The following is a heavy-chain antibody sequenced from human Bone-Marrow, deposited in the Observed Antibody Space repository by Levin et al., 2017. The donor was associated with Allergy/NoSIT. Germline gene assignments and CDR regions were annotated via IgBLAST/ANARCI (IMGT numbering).Heavy chain of an antibody. Sequence: PGGSLRLSCAASGFTFSHYGMHWVRQSPGKGLEWVAVTSYNGDKKYYADSVKGRFTISRDNSGNTLYLLMNSLRPDDTAVYYCAQAHEDYTSSQPEFWGQGTLVTVSS. D-gene: IGHD3-3*01. CDR1: GFTFSHYG. CDR3: AQAHEDYTSSQPEF. CDR2: TSYNGDKK. J-gene: IGHJ4*02. V-gene: IGHV3-30*18.